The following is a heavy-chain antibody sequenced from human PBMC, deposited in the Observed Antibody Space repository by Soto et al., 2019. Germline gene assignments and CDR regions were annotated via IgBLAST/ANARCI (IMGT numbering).Heavy chain of an antibody. J-gene: IGHJ6*02. CDR3: AGERSALPGAREAMDV. Sequence: EVRLVESGGGLVKPGGSLRVSCAASGFNFNTYSMNWVRQAPGKGLEWVSFISTSGGYKYYADSVRGRFTISRDNAKKSVYLEMNSLTADDTAVYYCAGERSALPGAREAMDVWGQGTTVTVSS. CDR1: GFNFNTYS. D-gene: IGHD1-26*01. V-gene: IGHV3-21*02. CDR2: ISTSGGYK.